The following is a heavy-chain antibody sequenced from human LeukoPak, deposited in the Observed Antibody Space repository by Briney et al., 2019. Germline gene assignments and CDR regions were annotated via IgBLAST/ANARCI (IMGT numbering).Heavy chain of an antibody. D-gene: IGHD3-3*01. Sequence: GGSLRLSCAVSGFSVSTYAMSWVRQAPGKGLEWVSSMSGSGAKTNYADSVKGRFTISRDNSKNTLYLHMNSLRAEDTAVYYCADLLFLEWLSRGGGMDVWGQGTTVTVSS. CDR3: ADLLFLEWLSRGGGMDV. V-gene: IGHV3-23*01. J-gene: IGHJ6*02. CDR1: GFSVSTYA. CDR2: MSGSGAKT.